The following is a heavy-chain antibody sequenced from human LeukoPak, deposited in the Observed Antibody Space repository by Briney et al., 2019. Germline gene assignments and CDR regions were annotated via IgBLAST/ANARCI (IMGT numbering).Heavy chain of an antibody. CDR1: GFTFSSYG. V-gene: IGHV3-33*01. CDR2: IWYDGSNK. D-gene: IGHD3-22*01. Sequence: GGSLRLSCAASGFTFSSYGMHWVRLAPGKGLEWVAVIWYDGSNKYYADSVKGRFTISRDNSKNTLYLQMNSLRAEDTAVYYCARDGRISYYDSSGPFDYRGQGTLVTVSS. CDR3: ARDGRISYYDSSGPFDY. J-gene: IGHJ4*02.